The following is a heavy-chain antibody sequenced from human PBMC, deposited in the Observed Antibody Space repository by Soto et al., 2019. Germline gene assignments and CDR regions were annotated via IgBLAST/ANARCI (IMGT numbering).Heavy chain of an antibody. Sequence: EVQLVESGGGLVQPGRSLRLSCAASGFTFDDYAMHWVRQAPGKGLEWVSGISWNSGSIGYADSVKGRFTISRDNAKNSLYLQMNSLRAEDTALYYCAKESEPIAVAYYCDYWGQGSLVTVSS. CDR3: AKESEPIAVAYYCDY. D-gene: IGHD6-19*01. CDR1: GFTFDDYA. V-gene: IGHV3-9*01. J-gene: IGHJ4*02. CDR2: ISWNSGSI.